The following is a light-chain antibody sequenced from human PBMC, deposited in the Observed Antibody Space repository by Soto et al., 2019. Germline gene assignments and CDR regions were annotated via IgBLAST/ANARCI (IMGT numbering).Light chain of an antibody. Sequence: EIVLTQSPGPLSLSSGERATISRIASQSASSSYLAWYQQKPGQAPRLLIYGASSRATGTPDRFSGSGSGTDFTLTISRLEPEDFAVYYCQEYGSSRTFGQGTKVDIK. J-gene: IGKJ1*01. CDR2: GAS. CDR1: QSASSSY. V-gene: IGKV3-20*01. CDR3: QEYGSSRT.